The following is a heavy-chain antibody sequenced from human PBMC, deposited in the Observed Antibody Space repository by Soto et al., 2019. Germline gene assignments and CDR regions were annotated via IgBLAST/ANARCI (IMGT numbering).Heavy chain of an antibody. CDR1: GYTFNNYG. D-gene: IGHD6-19*01. J-gene: IGHJ3*02. CDR3: ARVTYRKQWLGDDAFDI. V-gene: IGHV1-18*01. Sequence: QVHLVQSGAEVKKPGASVKVSCKASGYTFNNYGVGWVRQAPGQGLEWMGWISAYNGNTRYAQKLQGRVTMTTDTSTSTAYMELRSLRSDDTAVYYCARVTYRKQWLGDDAFDIWGQGTMVTVSS. CDR2: ISAYNGNT.